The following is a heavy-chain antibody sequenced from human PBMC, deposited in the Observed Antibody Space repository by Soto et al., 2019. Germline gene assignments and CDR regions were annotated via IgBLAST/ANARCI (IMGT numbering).Heavy chain of an antibody. J-gene: IGHJ6*02. D-gene: IGHD4-17*01. CDR2: ISYDGTNK. Sequence: QVQLVESGGGEVQPGRSLTISCAASGFTFSTYGMHWVRQTPGKGLEWVAVISYDGTNKFYSDSVKGRFTISRDNFKNTLTLRMKSLRADDTAVYSCAKDLQSYGDYDYYCYGMDVWGLGTRVTVSS. CDR3: AKDLQSYGDYDYYCYGMDV. V-gene: IGHV3-30*18. CDR1: GFTFSTYG.